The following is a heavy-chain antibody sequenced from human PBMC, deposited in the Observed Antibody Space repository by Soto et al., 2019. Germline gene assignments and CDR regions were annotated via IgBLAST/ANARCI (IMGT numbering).Heavy chain of an antibody. J-gene: IGHJ6*02. D-gene: IGHD3-10*01. CDR2: ISAYNGNT. CDR3: ARMRGSGSYYMPNYYYYYGMDV. Sequence: QVQLVQSGAEVKKPGASVKVSCKASGYTFTSYGISWVRQAPGQGLEWMGWISAYNGNTNYAQKLQGRLTMTTDTSTSTAYMELRSLRSDDTAVYYCARMRGSGSYYMPNYYYYYGMDVWGQGTTVTVSS. V-gene: IGHV1-18*01. CDR1: GYTFTSYG.